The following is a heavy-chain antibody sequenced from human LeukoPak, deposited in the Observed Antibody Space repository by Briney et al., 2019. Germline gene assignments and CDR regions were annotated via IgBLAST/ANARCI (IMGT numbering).Heavy chain of an antibody. CDR3: AKDGYSSGWFVVY. Sequence: GGSLRLSCAGSAFTFSIYAIGWVSQAQGNGLGWVSAISGMVGSTSYADSVKSRFTISRENSKNTLFLQMGSLRAEDTAVYYCAKDGYSSGWFVVYWGRGTLVTVSS. V-gene: IGHV3-23*01. D-gene: IGHD6-19*01. J-gene: IGHJ4*02. CDR1: AFTFSIYA. CDR2: ISGMVGST.